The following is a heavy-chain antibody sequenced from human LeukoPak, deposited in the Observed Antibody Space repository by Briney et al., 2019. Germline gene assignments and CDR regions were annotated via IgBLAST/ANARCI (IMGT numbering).Heavy chain of an antibody. Sequence: PGGSLRLSCAASGFTFSSYWMHWVRQAPGKGLVWFSRINSDGNITSYADSVKGRFTISRDNAKDTLYLQMNSLRAEDAAVYYCASPMWDTAIHDYWGQGTLVTVSS. V-gene: IGHV3-74*01. CDR3: ASPMWDTAIHDY. D-gene: IGHD5-18*01. CDR1: GFTFSSYW. CDR2: INSDGNIT. J-gene: IGHJ4*02.